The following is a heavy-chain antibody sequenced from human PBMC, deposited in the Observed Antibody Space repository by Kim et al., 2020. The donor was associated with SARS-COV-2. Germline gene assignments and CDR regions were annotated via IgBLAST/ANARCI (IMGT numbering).Heavy chain of an antibody. V-gene: IGHV4-59*10. Sequence: NDHPSVTSRVTMSVDTSKNQFSMKLSSVTAADTAVYYCARLVELGNDFDYWGQGTLVTVSS. D-gene: IGHD7-27*01. CDR3: ARLVELGNDFDY. J-gene: IGHJ4*02.